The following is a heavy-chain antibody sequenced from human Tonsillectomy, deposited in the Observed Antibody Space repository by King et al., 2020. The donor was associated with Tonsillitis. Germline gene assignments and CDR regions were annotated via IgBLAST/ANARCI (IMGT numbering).Heavy chain of an antibody. CDR3: VRDYYESSGYMFDY. D-gene: IGHD3-22*01. CDR2: LIPLFGQA. J-gene: IGHJ4*02. CDR1: GGTFSSYA. Sequence: VQLVESGAEVKKPGSSVKVSCKASGGTFSSYAISWVRQAPGHGLEWMGGLIPLFGQANYAQKFQGRIMIIADESTRTAYMELSSLRSEATAVYYCVRDYYESSGYMFDYWGQGGLLSVSS. V-gene: IGHV1-69*01.